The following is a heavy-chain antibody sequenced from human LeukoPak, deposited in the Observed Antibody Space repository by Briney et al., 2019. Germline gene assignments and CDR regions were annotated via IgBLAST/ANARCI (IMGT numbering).Heavy chain of an antibody. D-gene: IGHD6-19*01. J-gene: IGHJ4*02. CDR2: IYYSGST. CDR1: GGSISSSSYY. Sequence: SETLSLTCTVSGGSISSSSYYWGWIRQPPGKGLEWIGSIYYSGSTYYNPSLKSRVTISVDTSKNQFSLKLSSVTAADTAVYYCARLSVAVAYFDYWGQGTLVSVSS. V-gene: IGHV4-39*01. CDR3: ARLSVAVAYFDY.